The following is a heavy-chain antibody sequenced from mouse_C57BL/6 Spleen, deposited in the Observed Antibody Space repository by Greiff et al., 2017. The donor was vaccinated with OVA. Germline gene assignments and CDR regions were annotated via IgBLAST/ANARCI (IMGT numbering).Heavy chain of an antibody. CDR3: ARGLWNPRRGSY. Sequence: VQLQQPGAELVKPGASVKLSCKASGYTFTSYWMHWVKQRPGQGLEWIGMIHPNSGSTNYNEKFKSKATLTVDKSSSTAYMQLSSLTSEDSAVYYCARGLWNPRRGSYWGQGTTLTVSS. J-gene: IGHJ2*01. V-gene: IGHV1-64*01. CDR1: GYTFTSYW. D-gene: IGHD1-1*02. CDR2: IHPNSGST.